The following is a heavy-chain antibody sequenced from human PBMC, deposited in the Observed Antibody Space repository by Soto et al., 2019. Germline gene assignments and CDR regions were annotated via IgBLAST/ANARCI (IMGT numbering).Heavy chain of an antibody. CDR1: GFTFSSYA. D-gene: IGHD6-19*01. CDR3: AKEGVVAVAARGLFDY. Sequence: EVQLLESGGGLVQPGGSLRLSCAASGFTFSSYAMSWVRQAPGKGLEWVSAISGSGGSTYYADSVKGRFTISRYNSKNTLYLQMNSLRAEDTAVYYCAKEGVVAVAARGLFDYWGQGTLVTVSS. J-gene: IGHJ4*02. V-gene: IGHV3-23*01. CDR2: ISGSGGST.